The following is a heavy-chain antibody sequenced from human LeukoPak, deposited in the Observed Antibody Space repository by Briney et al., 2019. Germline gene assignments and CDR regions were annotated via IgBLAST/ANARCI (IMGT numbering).Heavy chain of an antibody. CDR2: IYTSGST. J-gene: IGHJ6*03. D-gene: IGHD2-15*01. CDR3: ARSRGYCSGGSCYSPDYYYYYMDV. CDR1: GVSIGNYY. Sequence: SETLSLTCTVSGVSIGNYYWNWIRQPPGKGLEWIGRIYTSGSTNYNPSLKSRVTISVDTSKNQFSLKLSSVTAADTAVYYCARSRGYCSGGSCYSPDYYYYYMDVWGKGTTVTIS. V-gene: IGHV4-4*08.